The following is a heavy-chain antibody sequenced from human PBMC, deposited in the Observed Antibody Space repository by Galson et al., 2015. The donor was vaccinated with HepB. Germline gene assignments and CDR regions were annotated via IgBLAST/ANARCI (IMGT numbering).Heavy chain of an antibody. D-gene: IGHD1-1*01. CDR2: ISGSAAST. J-gene: IGHJ4*02. V-gene: IGHV3-23*01. Sequence: SLRLSCAASGFTFSSYAMRWVRRAPGKGPEWVSTISGSAASTYYVDSVKGRFTSSRDNSKNTLYLQMNSLRAEDTAVYYCARGGPSNSDDYWGQGTLVTVSS. CDR1: GFTFSSYA. CDR3: ARGGPSNSDDY.